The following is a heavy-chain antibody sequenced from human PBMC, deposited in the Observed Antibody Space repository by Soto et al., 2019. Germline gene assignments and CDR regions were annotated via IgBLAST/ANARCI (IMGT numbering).Heavy chain of an antibody. CDR1: GFPFSSYS. J-gene: IGHJ4*02. CDR2: ICSSGSYI. CDR3: AKGGRQWLVTSDFNY. Sequence: GGSLRLSCAASGFPFSSYSMNWVRQAPGKGLEWVSSICSSGSYIYYADSVKGRFTISRDSSKNTVSLEMTSLRAEDTAVYYCAKGGRQWLVTSDFNYWGQGALVTVSS. D-gene: IGHD6-19*01. V-gene: IGHV3-21*01.